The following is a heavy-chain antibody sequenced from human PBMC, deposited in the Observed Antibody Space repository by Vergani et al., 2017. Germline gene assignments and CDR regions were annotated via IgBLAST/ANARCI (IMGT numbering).Heavy chain of an antibody. CDR2: IYYSGST. CDR1: GGSLSSYY. D-gene: IGHD3-16*02. V-gene: IGHV4-59*12. Sequence: QVQLQESGPGLVKPSETLSLTCTVSGGSLSSYYWCWIRQTPGKGLEWIGYIYYSGSTNYNPSLKSRVTISLDTSNNQFSLKLSSVTAADTAVYYCARVAIPEDYVWGSYRYFDYWGQGTLVTVSS. CDR3: ARVAIPEDYVWGSYRYFDY. J-gene: IGHJ4*02.